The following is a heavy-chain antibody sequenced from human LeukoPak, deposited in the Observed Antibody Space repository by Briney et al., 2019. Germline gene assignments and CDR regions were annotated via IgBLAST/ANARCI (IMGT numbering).Heavy chain of an antibody. J-gene: IGHJ4*02. Sequence: AGGSLRLSCAASGFTFDDYAMHWVRQAPGKGLEWVSGISWNSGSIGYADSVKGRFTISRDNAKNSLYLQMNSLRAEDMALYYCAKGNYYDSSGYYGNWGQGTLVTVSS. V-gene: IGHV3-9*03. CDR3: AKGNYYDSSGYYGN. CDR1: GFTFDDYA. D-gene: IGHD3-22*01. CDR2: ISWNSGSI.